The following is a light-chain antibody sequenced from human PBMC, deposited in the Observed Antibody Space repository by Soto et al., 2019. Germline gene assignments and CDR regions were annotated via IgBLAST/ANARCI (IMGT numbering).Light chain of an antibody. V-gene: IGKV3-15*01. CDR2: GAS. CDR1: QSVSSD. J-gene: IGKJ4*01. Sequence: EIVMTQSPATLSVSLGERATLSCRASQSVSSDLGWYQQKPGQAPRLLIHGASTRATGIPARFSGSGSETEFTLTISRLQSEDFAVYYCQQYNNWPLTFGGGTKVEIK. CDR3: QQYNNWPLT.